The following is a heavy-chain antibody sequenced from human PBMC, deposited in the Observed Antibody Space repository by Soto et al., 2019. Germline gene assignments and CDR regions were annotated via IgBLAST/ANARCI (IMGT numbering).Heavy chain of an antibody. CDR2: IYWDEK. V-gene: IGHV2-70*12. J-gene: IGHJ4*02. CDR1: GFSLSTSGVG. D-gene: IGHD3-10*01. CDR3: ARIRPTWGVDY. Sequence: SGPTLVNPTQTLTLTCTFSGFSLSTSGVGVGWIRQPPGKALEWLALIYWDEKYYNTSLRTRLTISTDTSKNQVVLTMTVMDPVDTATYYCARIRPTWGVDYWGQGTLVTVSS.